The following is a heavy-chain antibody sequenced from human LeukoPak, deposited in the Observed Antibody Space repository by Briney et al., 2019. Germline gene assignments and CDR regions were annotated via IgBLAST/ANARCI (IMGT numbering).Heavy chain of an antibody. CDR3: ARAESRGYSYGPLYNWFDP. CDR2: IYYSGST. CDR1: GGSISSYY. D-gene: IGHD5-18*01. Sequence: SETLSLTCTVSGGSISSYYWSWIRQPPGKGLEWIGYIYYSGSTNYNPSLKSRVTISVDTSKNQFSLKLSSVTAADTAVYYCARAESRGYSYGPLYNWFDPWGQGTLVTVSS. V-gene: IGHV4-59*12. J-gene: IGHJ5*02.